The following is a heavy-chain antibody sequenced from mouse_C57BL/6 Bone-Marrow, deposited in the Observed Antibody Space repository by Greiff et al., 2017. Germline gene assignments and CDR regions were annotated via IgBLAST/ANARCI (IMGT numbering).Heavy chain of an antibody. V-gene: IGHV1-7*01. CDR2: INPSSGYT. D-gene: IGHD4-1*01. CDR1: GYTFTSYW. J-gene: IGHJ1*03. CDR3: ARAPLGRPWYFDV. Sequence: QVQLQQSGAELAKPGASVKLSCKASGYTFTSYWMHWVKQRPGQGLEWIGYINPSSGYTKYKQKFKDKATLTADKSSSTAYMQLSSLTYSDSAVYYCARAPLGRPWYFDVWGTGTTVTVSA.